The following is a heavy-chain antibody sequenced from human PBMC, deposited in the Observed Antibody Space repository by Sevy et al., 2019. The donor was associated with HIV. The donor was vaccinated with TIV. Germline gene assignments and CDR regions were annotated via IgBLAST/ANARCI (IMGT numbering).Heavy chain of an antibody. CDR3: ASNTYHYDSNTYYPVY. V-gene: IGHV3-7*01. CDR2: VKQDGNEK. J-gene: IGHJ4*02. CDR1: GFNLSPYW. D-gene: IGHD3-22*01. Sequence: GGSLRLSCVASGFNLSPYWMTWVRRAPGKGLEWVANVKQDGNEKDYVDSVKGRFTVSRDNAKNALYLQMSSLRVEDTAVYFCASNTYHYDSNTYYPVYWGQGTRVTVSS.